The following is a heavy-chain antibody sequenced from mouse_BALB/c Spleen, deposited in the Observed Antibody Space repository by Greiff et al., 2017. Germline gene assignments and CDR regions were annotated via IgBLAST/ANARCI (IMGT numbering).Heavy chain of an antibody. CDR1: GFTFSSYT. CDR3: ARDYGCYFDY. D-gene: IGHD1-1*02. J-gene: IGHJ2*01. Sequence: EVMLVQSGAGLVKPGASLKLSCAASGFTFSSYTMSWVRQSPEKRLEWVAYISNGGGSTYYPDTVQGLFTTSRDNAKNTLYLQMSSLKSEDTAMYYCARDYGCYFDYWGQGTTLTVSS. V-gene: IGHV5-12-2*01. CDR2: ISNGGGST.